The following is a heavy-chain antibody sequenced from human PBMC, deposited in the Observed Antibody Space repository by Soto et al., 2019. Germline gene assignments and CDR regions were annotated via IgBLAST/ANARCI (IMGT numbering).Heavy chain of an antibody. CDR3: AHRPIVGAAI. CDR1: GGSISNSNW. CDR2: IYHSGST. J-gene: IGHJ4*02. V-gene: IGHV4-4*02. D-gene: IGHD1-26*01. Sequence: PSETLSLTCGVFGGSISNSNWWTWVRQPPGKGLEWIGEIYHSGSTNYNSSLMSRVTISLDKVNNQFSLKLTSVTAADTAVYYCAHRPIVGAAIWGQGALVT.